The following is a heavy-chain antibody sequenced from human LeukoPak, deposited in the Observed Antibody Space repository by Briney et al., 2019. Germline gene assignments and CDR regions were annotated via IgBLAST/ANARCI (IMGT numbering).Heavy chain of an antibody. Sequence: GGSLRLSCAASGFTFSSYAMSWVRQAPGKGLEWVSGISGSGGSTYYADSVKGRFTISRDNSKNTLYLQMNSLRADDTAVYYCAKDPRYYYDSRGYCYGVDYWGQGTLVTVSS. V-gene: IGHV3-23*01. CDR1: GFTFSSYA. J-gene: IGHJ4*02. D-gene: IGHD3-22*01. CDR3: AKDPRYYYDSRGYCYGVDY. CDR2: ISGSGGST.